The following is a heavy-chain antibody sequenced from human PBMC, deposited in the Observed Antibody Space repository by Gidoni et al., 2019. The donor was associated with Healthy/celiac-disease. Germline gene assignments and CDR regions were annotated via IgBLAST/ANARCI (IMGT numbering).Heavy chain of an antibody. V-gene: IGHV3-48*03. J-gene: IGHJ6*02. CDR2: ISSRGSTI. CDR1: GFTFSSSE. Sequence: EVQLVESGGGLVQPGGSLRLSCAASGFTFSSSEMNWVRQAPGKGLEWVSYISSRGSTIYYADSVKGRFTISRDNAKNSLYLQMNSLRAEDTAVYYCARDALEWPRYYYYGMDVWGQGTTVTVSS. CDR3: ARDALEWPRYYYYGMDV. D-gene: IGHD3-3*01.